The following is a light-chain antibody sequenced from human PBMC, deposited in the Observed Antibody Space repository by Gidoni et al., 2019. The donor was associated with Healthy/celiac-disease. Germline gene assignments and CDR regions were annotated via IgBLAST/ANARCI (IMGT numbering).Light chain of an antibody. V-gene: IGLV1-47*01. CDR3: AAWDDSLSGSYV. CDR1: SSNIGSNY. J-gene: IGLJ1*01. CDR2: RND. Sequence: QSVVTQPPSASGTPGQRVTISCSGSSSNIGSNYVYWYQQLPGTAPNLLNYRNDQRPSGVPDRFSGSKSGTSASLAISGLRSEDEADYYCAAWDDSLSGSYVFGTGTKVTVL.